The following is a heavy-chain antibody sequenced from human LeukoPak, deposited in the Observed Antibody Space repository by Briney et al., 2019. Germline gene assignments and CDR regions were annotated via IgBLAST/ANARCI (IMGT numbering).Heavy chain of an antibody. V-gene: IGHV4-59*12. Sequence: PSETLSLTCTVSGGSISSYYWSWIRQPPGKGLEWIGYIYYSGSTNYNPSLKSRVTMSVDTSKNQFSLKLSSVTAADTAVYYCARENIGYSSSWYFDYWGQGTLVTVSS. CDR3: ARENIGYSSSWYFDY. J-gene: IGHJ4*02. D-gene: IGHD6-13*01. CDR1: GGSISSYY. CDR2: IYYSGST.